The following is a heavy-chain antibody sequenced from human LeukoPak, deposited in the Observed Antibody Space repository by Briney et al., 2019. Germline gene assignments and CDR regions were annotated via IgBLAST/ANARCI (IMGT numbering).Heavy chain of an antibody. CDR2: IKRKGDGGTT. CDR3: ARGRVTTLYYFDY. Sequence: PGGSLRLSCAASGFTFNNAWMNWVRQAPGKGLEWVGRIKRKGDGGTTDHAAPVKGRFTISRDDSKNSLYLQMNSLKTEDTAVYYCARGRVTTLYYFDYWGQGTLVTVSS. CDR1: GFTFNNAW. J-gene: IGHJ4*02. V-gene: IGHV3-15*01. D-gene: IGHD4-17*01.